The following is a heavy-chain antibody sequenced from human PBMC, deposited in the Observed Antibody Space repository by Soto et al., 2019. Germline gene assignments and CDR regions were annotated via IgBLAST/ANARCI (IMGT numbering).Heavy chain of an antibody. Sequence: SETLSLTCAAYGGSFSGYYWSWIRQPPGKGLEWIGEINHSGSTNYNPSLKSRVTISVDTSKNQFSLKLSSVTAADTAVYYCASRGVGYGDSDYLYYYSGMEVCGQEATVTASS. CDR2: INHSGST. CDR3: ASRGVGYGDSDYLYYYSGMEV. CDR1: GGSFSGYY. D-gene: IGHD4-17*01. V-gene: IGHV4-34*01. J-gene: IGHJ6*02.